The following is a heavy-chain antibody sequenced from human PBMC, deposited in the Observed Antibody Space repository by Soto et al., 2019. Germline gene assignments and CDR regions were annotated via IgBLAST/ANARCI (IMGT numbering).Heavy chain of an antibody. D-gene: IGHD6-19*01. J-gene: IGHJ1*01. CDR3: VGLSSGLYSLFFHH. CDR1: GGSISSYY. Sequence: SETLSLTCTVSGGSISSYYWSWIRQPPGKGLEWIGHIYYSGSTNYNPSLKSRVTISVDTSKNQFSLKLSSVTAADTAVYYCVGLSSGLYSLFFHHCGQGPLVTVSS. V-gene: IGHV4-59*01. CDR2: IYYSGST.